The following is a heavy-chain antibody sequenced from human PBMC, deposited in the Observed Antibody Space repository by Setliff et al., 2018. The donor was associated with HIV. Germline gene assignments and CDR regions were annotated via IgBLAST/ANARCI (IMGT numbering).Heavy chain of an antibody. CDR1: DYTFTTYW. CDR2: IYPDDSDI. D-gene: IGHD2-21*01. Sequence: PGESLKLSCKALDYTFTTYWIAWVRQMPGEGPEWMGIIYPDDSDIRYNPSFQNQITISADKSIATAYLQLNNLKASDTATYYCARRDGRSMNAFQIWGPGTMVTVSS. J-gene: IGHJ3*01. V-gene: IGHV5-51*01. CDR3: ARRDGRSMNAFQI.